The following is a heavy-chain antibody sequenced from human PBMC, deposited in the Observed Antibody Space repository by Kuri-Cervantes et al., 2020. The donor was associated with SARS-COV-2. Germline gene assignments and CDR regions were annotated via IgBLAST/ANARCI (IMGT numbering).Heavy chain of an antibody. D-gene: IGHD4-11*01. CDR2: IIPIFGTA. Sequence: SVKVSCKASGGTFSSYAISWVRQAPGQGLEWMGGIIPIFGTANYAQKFQGRVTMTRDTSTSTVYMELSSLRSEDTAVYYCARDGDYSNYGMYYFDYWGQGTLVTVSS. V-gene: IGHV1-69*05. J-gene: IGHJ4*02. CDR3: ARDGDYSNYGMYYFDY. CDR1: GGTFSSYA.